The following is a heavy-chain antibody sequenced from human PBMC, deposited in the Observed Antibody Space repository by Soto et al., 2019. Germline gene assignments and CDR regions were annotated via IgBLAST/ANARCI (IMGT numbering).Heavy chain of an antibody. Sequence: QVQLVESGGGVVQPGRSLRLSCAASGFTFSSYGMHWVRQAPGKGLEWVAVIWYDGSNKYYADSVKGRFTISRDNSKNTLYLQMNSLRAEDTAVYYCARDYDYGDHYFDYWGQGTLVTVSS. CDR2: IWYDGSNK. V-gene: IGHV3-33*01. CDR1: GFTFSSYG. CDR3: ARDYDYGDHYFDY. D-gene: IGHD4-17*01. J-gene: IGHJ4*02.